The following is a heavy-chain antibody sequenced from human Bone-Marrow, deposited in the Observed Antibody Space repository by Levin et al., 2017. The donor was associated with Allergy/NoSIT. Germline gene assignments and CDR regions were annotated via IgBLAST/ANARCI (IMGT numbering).Heavy chain of an antibody. CDR3: ARECSGGSCMRIGVDY. CDR1: GGSISSGGYY. Sequence: SETLSLTCTVSGGSISSGGYYWSWIRQHPGKGLEWIGYIYYSGSTYYNPSLKSRVTISVDTSKNQFSLKLSSVTAADTAVYYCARECSGGSCMRIGVDYWGQGTLVTVSS. V-gene: IGHV4-31*03. D-gene: IGHD2-15*01. CDR2: IYYSGST. J-gene: IGHJ4*02.